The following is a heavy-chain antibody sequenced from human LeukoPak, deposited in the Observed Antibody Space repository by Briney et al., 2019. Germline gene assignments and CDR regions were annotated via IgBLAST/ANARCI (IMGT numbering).Heavy chain of an antibody. D-gene: IGHD4-17*01. CDR1: GYTFASFG. CDR2: IGVYNGET. J-gene: IGHJ4*02. V-gene: IGHV1-18*01. Sequence: ASVKVSCKASGYTFASFGFSWVRQAPGQGLEWMGWIGVYNGETNYAQNFRGRVTMTTDTSTSTAYMELRSLRSDDTAVYYCTRDPDGAHDFDYWGQGTLATVSP. CDR3: TRDPDGAHDFDY.